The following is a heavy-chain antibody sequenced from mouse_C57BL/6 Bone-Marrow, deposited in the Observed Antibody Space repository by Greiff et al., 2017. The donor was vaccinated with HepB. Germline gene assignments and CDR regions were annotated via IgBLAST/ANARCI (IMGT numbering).Heavy chain of an antibody. CDR3: AIYDGYYGVFYAMDY. D-gene: IGHD2-3*01. V-gene: IGHV14-4*01. CDR1: GFNIKDDY. Sequence: VQLQQSGAELVRPGASVKLSCTASGFNIKDDYMHWVKQRPEQGLEWIGWIDPENGDTEYASKFQGKATITADPSSNTAYLQLSSLTSEDTAVYYCAIYDGYYGVFYAMDYWGQGTSVTVSS. J-gene: IGHJ4*01. CDR2: IDPENGDT.